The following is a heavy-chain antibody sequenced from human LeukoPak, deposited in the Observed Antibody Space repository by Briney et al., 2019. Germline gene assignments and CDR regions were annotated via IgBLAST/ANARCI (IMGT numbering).Heavy chain of an antibody. V-gene: IGHV1-2*02. D-gene: IGHD1-7*01. CDR3: VRENWYYDY. Sequence: ASVKVSCKASGYTFTTYYMHWVRQAPGQGLEWMGWIYPKNGVTNYAQKFQGRVTMTRDTSIGIVYMEMSRLRPDATAVYYCVRENWYYDYGGQGTLVTVSS. CDR2: IYPKNGVT. J-gene: IGHJ4*02. CDR1: GYTFTTYY.